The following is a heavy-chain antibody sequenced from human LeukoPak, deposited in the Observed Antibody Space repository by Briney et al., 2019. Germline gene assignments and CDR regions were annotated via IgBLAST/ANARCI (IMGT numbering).Heavy chain of an antibody. CDR1: GVTHSDYA. J-gene: IGHJ6*02. Sequence: PGGSLRLSCAASGVTHSDYAMAWVRRAPGKGLEWVSSISNTGGSTFYADSVKGRFTISRDKPKNKMYLQMNSLRHNDTATYYCAKAGGADKYGMDVWGQGTTVIVSS. V-gene: IGHV3-23*01. D-gene: IGHD2-15*01. CDR3: AKAGGADKYGMDV. CDR2: ISNTGGST.